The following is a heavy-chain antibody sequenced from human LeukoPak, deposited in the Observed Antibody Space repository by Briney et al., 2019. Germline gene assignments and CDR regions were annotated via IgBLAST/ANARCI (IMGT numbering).Heavy chain of an antibody. V-gene: IGHV3-7*03. CDR3: AKYDYGGNPNEYYFDY. CDR2: IKEDGSET. CDR1: GFTFSNYW. Sequence: GGSLRLSCAASGFTFSNYWMSWVRQAPGKGPEWMGNIKEDGSETYYVDSVKGRFTISRDNSKNTLYLQMNSLRAQDTAVYYCAKYDYGGNPNEYYFDYWGQGTLVTVSS. D-gene: IGHD4-23*01. J-gene: IGHJ4*02.